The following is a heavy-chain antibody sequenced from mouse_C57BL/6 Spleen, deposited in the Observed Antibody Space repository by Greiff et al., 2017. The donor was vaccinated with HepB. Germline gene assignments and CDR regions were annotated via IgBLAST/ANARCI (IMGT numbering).Heavy chain of an antibody. CDR1: GFTFSSYA. D-gene: IGHD2-3*01. J-gene: IGHJ3*01. Sequence: EVQRVESGGGLVKPGGSLKLSCAASGFTFSSYAMSWVRQTPEKRLEWVATISDGGSYTYYPDNVKGRFTISRDNAKNNLYLQMSHLKSEDTAMYYCARDDGYCFAYWGQGTLVTVSA. CDR2: ISDGGSYT. V-gene: IGHV5-4*01. CDR3: ARDDGYCFAY.